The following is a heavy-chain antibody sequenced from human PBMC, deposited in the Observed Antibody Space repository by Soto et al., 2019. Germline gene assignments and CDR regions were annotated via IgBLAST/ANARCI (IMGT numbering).Heavy chain of an antibody. CDR3: ERTYCSSARCYSDY. V-gene: IGHV1-18*04. CDR2: ISAYNGNT. Sequence: QVQLVQSGAEVKKPGASVKVSCKTSGYTFTSHGISWVRQAPGQGLEWMGWISAYNGNTNYAQKLQGRVTMTTDTPTSTAYMELRSLRSDDTAVYYFERTYCSSARCYSDYWGQGTLVTVSS. D-gene: IGHD2-2*01. J-gene: IGHJ4*02. CDR1: GYTFTSHG.